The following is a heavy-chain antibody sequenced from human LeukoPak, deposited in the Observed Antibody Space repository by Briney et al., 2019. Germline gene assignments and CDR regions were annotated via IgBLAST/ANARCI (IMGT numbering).Heavy chain of an antibody. CDR1: GGSISSYY. CDR3: ARQEKYYDILTGYSAYYFDY. V-gene: IGHV4-59*08. D-gene: IGHD3-9*01. J-gene: IGHJ4*02. CDR2: IYYSGST. Sequence: SETLSLSCTVSGGSISSYYWSWIRQAPGKGLEWIGDIYYSGSTNYNPSLKSRVTISVDTSKSQFSLKLSSVTAADTAVYYCARQEKYYDILTGYSAYYFDYWGQGTLVTVSS.